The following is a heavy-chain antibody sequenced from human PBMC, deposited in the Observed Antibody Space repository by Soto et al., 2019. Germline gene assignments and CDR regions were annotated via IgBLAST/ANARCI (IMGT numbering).Heavy chain of an antibody. Sequence: GGPLRLSCAASGFTFSSYAMSWVRQAPGKGLEWVSAISGSGGSTYYADSVKGRFTISRDNSKNTLYLQMNSLRAEDTAVYYCAKDKGSSGYSYYATGINYGMDVWGQGTTVTVSS. D-gene: IGHD5-18*01. CDR3: AKDKGSSGYSYYATGINYGMDV. V-gene: IGHV3-23*01. CDR2: ISGSGGST. CDR1: GFTFSSYA. J-gene: IGHJ6*02.